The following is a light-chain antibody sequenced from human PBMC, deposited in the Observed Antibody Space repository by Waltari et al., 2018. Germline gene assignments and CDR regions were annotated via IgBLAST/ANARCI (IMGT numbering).Light chain of an antibody. CDR2: DVR. CDR1: SSSLVAYCF. CDR3: SSYTSIIPPFL. Sequence: QSALTQPASVSGSPGQSLTISCTRSSSSLVAYCFLPCYQQPPGTAPKLMIYDVRPRPSGVSNRFSGSKSGNTASLTISGLQPEDEADYYCSSYTSIIPPFLFGTGTKVTVL. J-gene: IGLJ1*01. V-gene: IGLV2-14*01.